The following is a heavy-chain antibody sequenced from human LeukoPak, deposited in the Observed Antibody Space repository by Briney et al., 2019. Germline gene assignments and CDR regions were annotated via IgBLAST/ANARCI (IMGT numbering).Heavy chain of an antibody. CDR2: ISGSGGSA. V-gene: IGHV3-23*01. CDR3: ARAQVGYNWFDP. Sequence: GGSLRLSCAASGFTFSSYAMSWVRQAPGKGLEWVSGISGSGGSAYYADSVKGRFTISRDNSKNTLYLQMNSLRAEDTAVYYCARAQVGYNWFDPWGQGTLVTVSS. D-gene: IGHD1-26*01. J-gene: IGHJ5*02. CDR1: GFTFSSYA.